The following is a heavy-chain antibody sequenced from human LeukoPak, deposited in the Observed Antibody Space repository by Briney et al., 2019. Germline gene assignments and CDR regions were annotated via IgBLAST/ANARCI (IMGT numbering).Heavy chain of an antibody. CDR1: GGSISSSSYY. J-gene: IGHJ3*02. CDR3: ARPWYSSSWFSDAFDI. V-gene: IGHV4-39*01. D-gene: IGHD6-13*01. Sequence: SETLSLTCTVSGGSISSSSYYWGGIRQPPGKGLEWIGSIYYSGSTYYNPSLKSRVTISVDTSKNQFSLKLSSVTAADTAVYYCARPWYSSSWFSDAFDIWGQGTMVTVSS. CDR2: IYYSGST.